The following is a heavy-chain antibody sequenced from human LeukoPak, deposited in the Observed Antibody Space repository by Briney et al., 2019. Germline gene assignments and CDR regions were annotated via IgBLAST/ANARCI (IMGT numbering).Heavy chain of an antibody. CDR3: ARGTLYGDYSRAPIDY. Sequence: GASVKVSCKASGGTFSSYAINWVRQAPGQGLEWMGGIIPIFGTANYAQKFQGRVTITADESTSTAYMELSSLRSEDTAVYYCARGTLYGDYSRAPIDYWGQGTLVTVSS. D-gene: IGHD4-17*01. J-gene: IGHJ4*02. CDR1: GGTFSSYA. V-gene: IGHV1-69*13. CDR2: IIPIFGTA.